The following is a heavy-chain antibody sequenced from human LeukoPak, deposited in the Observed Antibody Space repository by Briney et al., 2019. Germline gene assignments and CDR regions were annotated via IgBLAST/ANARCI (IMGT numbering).Heavy chain of an antibody. D-gene: IGHD4-17*01. CDR2: ISYDGSNK. CDR3: AKSVYGDLDY. V-gene: IGHV3-30*18. Sequence: GGSLRLSCAASGFTFSSYGMHWVRQAPGKGLEWVAVISYDGSNKYYADSVKGRFTISRDNSKNTLYLQMNSLRAEDTAVYYCAKSVYGDLDYWGQGTLVTVSS. CDR1: GFTFSSYG. J-gene: IGHJ4*02.